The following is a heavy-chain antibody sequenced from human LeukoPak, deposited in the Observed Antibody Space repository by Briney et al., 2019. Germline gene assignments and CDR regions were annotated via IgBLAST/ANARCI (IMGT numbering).Heavy chain of an antibody. Sequence: PGGSLRLSCAASGLTFSGYDMHWVRQAPGKGLEWVSVITGSGGFTQYADSVKGRFTISRDNSKNTVYLQMNSLRVEDTALYYCVRSLDYWGQGTLVTVSS. CDR2: ITGSGGFT. J-gene: IGHJ4*02. V-gene: IGHV3-23*01. CDR3: VRSLDY. CDR1: GLTFSGYD.